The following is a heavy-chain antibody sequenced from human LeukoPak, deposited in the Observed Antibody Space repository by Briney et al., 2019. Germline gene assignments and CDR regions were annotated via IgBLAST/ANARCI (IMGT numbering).Heavy chain of an antibody. Sequence: PSETLSLTCTVSGASINSDTYYWGWIRQPPGKGLEWIGTHFHSGSAYYNPSLRSRITMSLDTSENQLSLKLYSVTAADTAIYYCARYQTGTMFAVWGQGTLVTISS. CDR3: ARYQTGTMFAV. J-gene: IGHJ4*02. CDR1: GASINSDTYY. D-gene: IGHD1/OR15-1a*01. V-gene: IGHV4-39*07. CDR2: HFHSGSA.